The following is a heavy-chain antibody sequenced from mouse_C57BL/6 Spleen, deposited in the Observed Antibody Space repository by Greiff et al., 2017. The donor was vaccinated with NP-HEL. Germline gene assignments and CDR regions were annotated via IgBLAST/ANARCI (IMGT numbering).Heavy chain of an antibody. D-gene: IGHD2-1*01. CDR3: ARGDYGNSPDY. J-gene: IGHJ2*01. V-gene: IGHV1-7*01. Sequence: QVHVKQSGAELAKPGASVKLSCKASGYTFTSYWMHWVKQRPGQGLEWIGYINPSSGYTKYNQKFKDKATLTADKSSSTAYMQLSSLTYEDSAVYYCARGDYGNSPDYWGQGTTLTVSS. CDR1: GYTFTSYW. CDR2: INPSSGYT.